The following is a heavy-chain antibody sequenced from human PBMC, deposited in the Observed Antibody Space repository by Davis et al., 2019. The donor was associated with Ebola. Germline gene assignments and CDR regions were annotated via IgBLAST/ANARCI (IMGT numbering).Heavy chain of an antibody. V-gene: IGHV1-46*01. J-gene: IGHJ3*02. Sequence: AASVKVSCKASGYTFTSYFMHWVRQAPGQGLEWMGIINPSGGSTSYAQQFQGSVTMTRDTSTSPVNMELSRLTSEDTAVYYCARALKDIVVLPDAIFAFDIWGQGTMVTVSS. CDR2: INPSGGST. CDR1: GYTFTSYF. D-gene: IGHD2-2*01. CDR3: ARALKDIVVLPDAIFAFDI.